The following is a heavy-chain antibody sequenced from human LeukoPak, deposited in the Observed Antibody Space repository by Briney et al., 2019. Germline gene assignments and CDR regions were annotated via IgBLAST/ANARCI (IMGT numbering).Heavy chain of an antibody. V-gene: IGHV4-4*07. CDR3: AREVAVPAAYYYFYYMDV. J-gene: IGHJ6*03. D-gene: IGHD2-2*01. Sequence: SETLSLTCTVSGGSISSYYWSWIRQPAEKGLEWLGRIYTSGSTNYNPSLKSRVTMSVDTSKNQFSLKLSSVTAADTAVYYCAREVAVPAAYYYFYYMDVWGKGTTVTVSS. CDR1: GGSISSYY. CDR2: IYTSGST.